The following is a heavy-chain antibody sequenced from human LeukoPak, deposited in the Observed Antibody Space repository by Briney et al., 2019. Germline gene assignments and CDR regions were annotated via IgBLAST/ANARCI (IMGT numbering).Heavy chain of an antibody. D-gene: IGHD3-10*02. V-gene: IGHV3-66*01. CDR2: IYSGGST. CDR3: AELGITMIGGV. J-gene: IGHJ6*04. Sequence: PGGSLRLSCAASEFSVGSNYMTWVRQAPGKGLEWVSLIYSGGSTYYADSVKGRFTISGDNVKNLLYLQMNSLRAEDTAVYYCAELGITMIGGVWGKGTTVTISS. CDR1: EFSVGSNY.